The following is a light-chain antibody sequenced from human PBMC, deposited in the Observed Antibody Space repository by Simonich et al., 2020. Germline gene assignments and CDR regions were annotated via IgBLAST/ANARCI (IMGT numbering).Light chain of an antibody. CDR2: NVN. J-gene: IGLJ3*02. Sequence: QSALIQPPSVSGSPGQSVTISCTGTSSDVGSYDYVSWYQQHPGTVPKPMIYNVNTQPSGVPDRFSGSKSGNTASMTISGLQAEDEADYYCQSYDSSNGVFGGGTKLTVL. CDR3: QSYDSSNGV. V-gene: IGLV2-11*01. CDR1: SSDVGSYDY.